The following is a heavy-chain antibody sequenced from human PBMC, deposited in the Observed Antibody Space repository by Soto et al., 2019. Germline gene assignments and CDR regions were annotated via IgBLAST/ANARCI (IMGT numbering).Heavy chain of an antibody. D-gene: IGHD2-2*01. J-gene: IGHJ4*02. CDR3: HCSSAYSDVDY. CDR1: GFTFSSYG. V-gene: IGHV3-33*01. CDR2: IWYDGSNK. Sequence: GGSLRLSCAASGFTFSSYGMHWVRQAPGKGLEWVAVIWYDGSNKYYADSVKSRFTISRDNSKNTLYLQMNSLRAEDTAVYYCHCSSAYSDVDYWGQGTLVTVSS.